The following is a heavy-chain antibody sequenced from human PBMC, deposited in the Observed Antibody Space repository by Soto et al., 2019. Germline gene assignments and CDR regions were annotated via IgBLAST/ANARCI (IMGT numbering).Heavy chain of an antibody. CDR1: GDSISRNCFF. CDR3: ARGTMLRGPGYYYAMDV. CDR2: IYNSGSS. J-gene: IGHJ6*02. V-gene: IGHV4-31*03. D-gene: IGHD3-10*01. Sequence: TLSLTCTVCGDSISRNCFFWTWIRQHPGKGLEWIGYIYNSGSSYYNPSLKSRVIISVDTSKNHFSLNLTAVTAADTAVYYCARGTMLRGPGYYYAMDVWGQGTTVTASS.